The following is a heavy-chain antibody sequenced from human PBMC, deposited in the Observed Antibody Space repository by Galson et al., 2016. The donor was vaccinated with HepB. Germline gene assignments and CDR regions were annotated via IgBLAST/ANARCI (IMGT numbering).Heavy chain of an antibody. CDR1: GFTFTNYG. D-gene: IGHD1-14*01. CDR3: AKVIGGDPPQPSDC. V-gene: IGHV3-30*18. Sequence: SLRLSCAASGFTFTNYGMHWVRQAPGKGLEWVAYVSYQGSNKYYADSVRGRFTISRDNSKNTLYLQIDSLRPEDTAIYYCAKVIGGDPPQPSDCWGQGTLVTVSS. CDR2: VSYQGSNK. J-gene: IGHJ4*02.